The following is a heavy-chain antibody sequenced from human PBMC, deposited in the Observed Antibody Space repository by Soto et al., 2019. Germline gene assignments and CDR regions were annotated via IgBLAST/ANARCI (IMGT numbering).Heavy chain of an antibody. Sequence: QVQLVQSGAEVKKPGSSVKVSCKASGGTFSSYAISWVRQAPGQGLEWMGGIIPIFGTANYAQKFQGRVTITADESTSTDYKELSSLRSEETAVYYCARGGDIVVVPAARGGYYYYYGMDVWGQGTTVTVSS. D-gene: IGHD2-2*01. CDR2: IIPIFGTA. J-gene: IGHJ6*02. CDR3: ARGGDIVVVPAARGGYYYYYGMDV. V-gene: IGHV1-69*01. CDR1: GGTFSSYA.